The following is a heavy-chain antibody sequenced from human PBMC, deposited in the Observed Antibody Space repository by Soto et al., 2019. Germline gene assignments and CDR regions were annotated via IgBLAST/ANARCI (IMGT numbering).Heavy chain of an antibody. D-gene: IGHD6-19*01. V-gene: IGHV3-23*01. CDR1: GFTFSSYA. CDR2: ISGSGGTT. Sequence: EVQLLESGGGLVQPGGSLRLSCAASGFTFSSYAMSWVRQAPGKGLEWVSVISGSGGTTYYADSVKGRFTFSRDNSKNKLYLQMNSLRAEDTAVYYCAKTANGWFSAFDIWGQGTMVTVSS. J-gene: IGHJ3*02. CDR3: AKTANGWFSAFDI.